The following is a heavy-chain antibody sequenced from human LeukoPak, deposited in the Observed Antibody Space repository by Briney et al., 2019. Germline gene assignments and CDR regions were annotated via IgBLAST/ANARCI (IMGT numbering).Heavy chain of an antibody. CDR2: IYYSGST. CDR3: ARVGIAAAGRVWFDP. CDR1: GGSISSYY. V-gene: IGHV4-59*01. D-gene: IGHD6-13*01. J-gene: IGHJ5*02. Sequence: PSETLSLTCTVSGGSISSYYWSWIRQPPGKGLEWIGYIYYSGSTNYNPSLKSRVTISVDTSKNQFSLKLSSVTAADTAVYYCARVGIAAAGRVWFDPWGQGTLVTVSS.